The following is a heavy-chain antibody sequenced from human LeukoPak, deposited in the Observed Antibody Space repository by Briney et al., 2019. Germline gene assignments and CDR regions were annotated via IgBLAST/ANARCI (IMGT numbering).Heavy chain of an antibody. D-gene: IGHD3-22*01. CDR3: ARGPYYYDSSRVFDY. Sequence: SVKVSCKASGGTFSGYAISWVRQAPGQGLEWMGGIIPIFGTANYAQKFQGRVTITTDESTSTAYMELSSLRSEDTAVYYCARGPYYYDSSRVFDYWGQGTLVTVSS. V-gene: IGHV1-69*05. CDR2: IIPIFGTA. J-gene: IGHJ4*02. CDR1: GGTFSGYA.